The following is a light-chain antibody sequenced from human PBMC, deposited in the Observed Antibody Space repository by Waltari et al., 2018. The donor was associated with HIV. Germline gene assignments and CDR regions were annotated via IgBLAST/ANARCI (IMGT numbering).Light chain of an antibody. Sequence: AGLTQPSSVSKGLQQNVPLTCTGNAKNVGHEGAGWVLRHEGHPPEVLSYRGGARPAGISHKYFASRSGNTASLTITGLQVDDEAVYYCSAWDSSLSEWVFGGGTKLTVL. J-gene: IGLJ3*02. CDR1: AKNVGHEG. CDR2: RGG. CDR3: SAWDSSLSEWV. V-gene: IGLV10-54*01.